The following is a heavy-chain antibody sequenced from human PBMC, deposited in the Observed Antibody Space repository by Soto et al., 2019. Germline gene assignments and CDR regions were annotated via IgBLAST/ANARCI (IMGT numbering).Heavy chain of an antibody. CDR3: ARSQVGRPLDV. V-gene: IGHV1-46*01. CDR1: RYTFTNFY. CDR2: INPSGGST. J-gene: IGHJ6*02. D-gene: IGHD1-26*01. Sequence: ASVKVSCKASRYTFTNFYIHWLRQAPGQGLEWMGIINPSGGSTTYPHKFQGRGTMIRDKSTSTVHMEMITLRSEDTAVYYCARSQVGRPLDVWGPGTTVTVSS.